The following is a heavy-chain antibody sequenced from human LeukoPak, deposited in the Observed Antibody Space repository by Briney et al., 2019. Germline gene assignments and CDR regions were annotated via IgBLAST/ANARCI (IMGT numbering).Heavy chain of an antibody. J-gene: IGHJ4*02. V-gene: IGHV3-49*04. Sequence: QAGGSLRLSCTASGFTFGDYAMSWVRQAPGKGLEWVGFIRSKAYGGTTEYAASVKGRFTISRDDSKSIAYLQMNSLKTEDTAVYYCTRERGYNPDYFDYWGQGTLVTVSS. D-gene: IGHD1-14*01. CDR3: TRERGYNPDYFDY. CDR1: GFTFGDYA. CDR2: IRSKAYGGTT.